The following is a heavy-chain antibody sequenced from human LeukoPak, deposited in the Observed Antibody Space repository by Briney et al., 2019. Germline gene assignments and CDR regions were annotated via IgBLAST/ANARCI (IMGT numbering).Heavy chain of an antibody. J-gene: IGHJ4*02. CDR3: ASTRYGDYQDY. V-gene: IGHV3-21*01. CDR1: GFTFSSYS. CDR2: ISSSSSYI. Sequence: GGSLRLSCAASGFTFSSYSVNWVRQAPGKGLEWVSSISSSSSYIYYADSVKGRFTISRDNAKNSLYLQVNSLRAEDTAVYYCASTRYGDYQDYWGQGTLVTVSS. D-gene: IGHD4-17*01.